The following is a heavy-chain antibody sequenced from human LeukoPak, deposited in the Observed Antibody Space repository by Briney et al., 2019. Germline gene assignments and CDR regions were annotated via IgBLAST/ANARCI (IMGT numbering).Heavy chain of an antibody. CDR1: GFTFSSYA. D-gene: IGHD4-17*01. Sequence: PGGSLRLSCAASGFTFSSYAMSWVRQAPGMGLEWVSAISGSGGSTYYADSVKGRFTISRDNSKNTLYLQMNSLRAGDTAVYYCAKDGDDYGDYGRSDNWFDPWGQGTLVTVSS. CDR2: ISGSGGST. V-gene: IGHV3-23*01. J-gene: IGHJ5*02. CDR3: AKDGDDYGDYGRSDNWFDP.